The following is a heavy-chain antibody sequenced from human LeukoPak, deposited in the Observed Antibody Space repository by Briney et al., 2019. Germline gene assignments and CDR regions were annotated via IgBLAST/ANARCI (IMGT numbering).Heavy chain of an antibody. V-gene: IGHV3-7*01. CDR1: GFTFSSYW. CDR2: IKQDGNEK. D-gene: IGHD3-3*02. Sequence: GGSLRLSCAASGFTFSSYWMSWVRQAPGQGLEWVASIKQDGNEKYYVDSVKGRFTISRDNARNSLFLQMSSLRADDTAVYYCARDGAFRIYDYWGQGTLVTVSS. J-gene: IGHJ4*02. CDR3: ARDGAFRIYDY.